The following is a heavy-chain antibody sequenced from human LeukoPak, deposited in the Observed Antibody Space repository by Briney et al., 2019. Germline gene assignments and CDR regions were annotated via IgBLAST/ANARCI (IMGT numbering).Heavy chain of an antibody. J-gene: IGHJ4*02. V-gene: IGHV3-7*01. Sequence: TGGSLRLSCAASGFTFSSYWMSWVRQAPGKGLEWVANIKQDGSEKYYVDSVKGRFTISRDNAKNSLYLQMNSLRAEDTAVYYCARDEAYYYDSSGYPFDYWGQGTLVTVSS. CDR2: IKQDGSEK. CDR3: ARDEAYYYDSSGYPFDY. CDR1: GFTFSSYW. D-gene: IGHD3-22*01.